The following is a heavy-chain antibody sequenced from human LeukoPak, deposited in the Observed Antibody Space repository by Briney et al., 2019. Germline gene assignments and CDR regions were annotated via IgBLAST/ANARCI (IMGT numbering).Heavy chain of an antibody. Sequence: GGSLRLSCAASGFTFSSYSMNWVRQAPGKGLEWVSYISSSSSTIYYADSVKGRFTISRDNAKNSLYLQMNSLRAEDTAVYYCARDVARYYFDYWGQGTLVTVSS. J-gene: IGHJ4*02. V-gene: IGHV3-48*04. CDR2: ISSSSSTI. D-gene: IGHD2-15*01. CDR1: GFTFSSYS. CDR3: ARDVARYYFDY.